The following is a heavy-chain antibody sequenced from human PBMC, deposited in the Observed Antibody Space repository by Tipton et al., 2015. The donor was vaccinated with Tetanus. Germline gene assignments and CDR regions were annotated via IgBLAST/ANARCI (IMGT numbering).Heavy chain of an antibody. CDR3: ARCAYXXSDSSGFEWFFDN. V-gene: IGHV5-51*01. D-gene: IGHD3-22*01. CDR1: GXXXTTXX. Sequence: QLVQSGAEVKXPXESXXISXXXSGXXXTTXXXGXXXQMXXXGLXXXGXXXPGDXHTNNSPSXXGQVTISADKSINTAXLHWSXLEPSDIAIYYCARCAYXXSDSSGFEWFFDNWGQGTLVAVSS. J-gene: IGHJ4*02. CDR2: XXPGDXHT.